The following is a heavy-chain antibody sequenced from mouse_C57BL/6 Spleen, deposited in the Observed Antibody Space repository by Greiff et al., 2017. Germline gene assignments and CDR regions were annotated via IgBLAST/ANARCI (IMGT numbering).Heavy chain of an antibody. Sequence: EVQLVESGGGLVQPGGSMKLSCAASGFTFSDAWMDWVRQSPEKGLEWVAEIRNKANNHATYYAESVKGRFTISRDDSKSSVYLQMNSLRAEDTGIYYCTTFYYDYAGFAYWGQGTLVTVSA. J-gene: IGHJ3*01. CDR2: IRNKANNHAT. CDR1: GFTFSDAW. V-gene: IGHV6-6*01. CDR3: TTFYYDYAGFAY. D-gene: IGHD2-4*01.